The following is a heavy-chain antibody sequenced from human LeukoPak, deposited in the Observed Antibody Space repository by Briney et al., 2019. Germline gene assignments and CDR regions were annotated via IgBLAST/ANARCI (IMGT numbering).Heavy chain of an antibody. CDR2: IYNTWST. CDR1: GGSIGSGRYY. D-gene: IGHD2-2*01. J-gene: IGHJ4*02. V-gene: IGHV4-39*01. Sequence: PSETLSLTCSVSGGSIGSGRYYWAWIRQPPGKGLEWIGSIYNTWSTSYNPSLKSRVTMSVDTSKNQSSLRLSSVTAADTAVYYCARNITSVIPAGYFDYWGQGTLVTVSS. CDR3: ARNITSVIPAGYFDY.